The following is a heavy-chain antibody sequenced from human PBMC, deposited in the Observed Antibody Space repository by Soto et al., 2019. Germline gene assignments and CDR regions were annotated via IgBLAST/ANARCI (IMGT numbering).Heavy chain of an antibody. CDR1: GYTFTSYW. J-gene: IGHJ6*02. D-gene: IGHD3-16*01. V-gene: IGHV5-51*01. CDR2: ISPSDSDT. Sequence: GESLKISCKGSGYTFTSYWIAWVRQMPGKGLEWMGIISPSDSDTRYSPSFQGQVTISVDRSISTAYLQWSSLKASDTAIYYCARRTLRYYAMGVWGQGTTVTVSS. CDR3: ARRTLRYYAMGV.